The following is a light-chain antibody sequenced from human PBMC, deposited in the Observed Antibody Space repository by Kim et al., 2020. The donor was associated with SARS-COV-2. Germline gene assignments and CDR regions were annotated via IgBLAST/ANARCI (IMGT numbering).Light chain of an antibody. V-gene: IGKV3-11*01. Sequence: PWQGASTTCRASDSVDISLAWYQEPPGQAPRLLIYVAAIRPTGTPNRFSCSGSGTEITVTINILEPEDFAVYYCQQRSYRPPAVTFGGGTKVGIK. CDR3: QQRSYRPPAVT. J-gene: IGKJ4*01. CDR1: DSVDIS. CDR2: VAA.